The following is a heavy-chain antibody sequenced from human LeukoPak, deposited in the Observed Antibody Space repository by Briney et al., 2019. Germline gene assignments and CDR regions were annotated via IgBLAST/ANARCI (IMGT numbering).Heavy chain of an antibody. CDR2: MNPNSGNT. J-gene: IGHJ4*02. Sequence: WASVKVSCKASGYTFTSYDINWVRQATGQGPEWMGWMNPNSGNTGDAQSFQGRVNLTRHASISTASKELSSFKSDDTTVNYCAVRNYGDIRPRLGERVERGLDYWGQGTLLTVSS. D-gene: IGHD4-17*01. CDR1: GYTFTSYD. CDR3: AVRNYGDIRPRLGERVERGLDY. V-gene: IGHV1-8*01.